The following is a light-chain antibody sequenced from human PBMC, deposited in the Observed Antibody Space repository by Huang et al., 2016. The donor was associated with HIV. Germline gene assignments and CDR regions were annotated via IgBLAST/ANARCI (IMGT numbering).Light chain of an antibody. Sequence: DIQMTQSPSSLSASVGDRVTITCRGSQSISSYLNWYQQKPGKAPKLLIYAASSLQSGVPSRVSGSGSGTDFTLTISSLQPEDFATYYCQQSYSTPPYTFGQGTKLEIK. CDR3: QQSYSTPPYT. V-gene: IGKV1-39*01. CDR1: QSISSY. CDR2: AAS. J-gene: IGKJ2*01.